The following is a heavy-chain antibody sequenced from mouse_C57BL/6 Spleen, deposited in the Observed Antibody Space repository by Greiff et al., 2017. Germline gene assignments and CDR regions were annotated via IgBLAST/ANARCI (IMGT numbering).Heavy chain of an antibody. CDR3: ARRGIYYGSSRYWYFDV. CDR2: IYPRSGNT. CDR1: GYTFTSYG. D-gene: IGHD1-1*01. J-gene: IGHJ1*03. Sequence: VQLQQSGAELARPGASVKLSCKASGYTFTSYGISWVKQRTGQGLEWIGEIYPRSGNTYYNEKFKGKATLTADKSSSTAYMELRSLTSEDSAVYFCARRGIYYGSSRYWYFDVWGTGTTVTVSS. V-gene: IGHV1-81*01.